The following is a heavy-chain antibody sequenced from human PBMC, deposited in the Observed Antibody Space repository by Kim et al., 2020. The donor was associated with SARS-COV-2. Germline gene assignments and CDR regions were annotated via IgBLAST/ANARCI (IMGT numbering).Heavy chain of an antibody. V-gene: IGHV3-11*01. CDR1: GFTFSDYY. D-gene: IGHD3-3*01. J-gene: IGHJ6*02. Sequence: GGSLRPSCAASGFTFSDYYMTWIRQAPGKGLEWISYISENGSAIYYADSVKGRFTISRDNAKNSLHLQMSSLRAEDTAVYYCARDGVVMFYYGMDVWGQGTTVTVSS. CDR3: ARDGVVMFYYGMDV. CDR2: ISENGSAI.